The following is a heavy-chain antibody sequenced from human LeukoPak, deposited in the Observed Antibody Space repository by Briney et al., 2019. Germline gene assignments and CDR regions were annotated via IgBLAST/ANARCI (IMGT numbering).Heavy chain of an antibody. D-gene: IGHD6-13*01. J-gene: IGHJ5*02. CDR2: ISAYNGNK. CDR3: ERVRTGSSWYVGGGLDP. Sequence: ASVKVSCKTSGYTFISYGISWVRQAPGQGLEWMGWISAYNGNKNYAQKLQGRVAMNTVKYTITAYMELRSLRYDETAGHYFERVRTGSSWYVGGGLDPWRQGTLVSVSS. V-gene: IGHV1-18*01. CDR1: GYTFISYG.